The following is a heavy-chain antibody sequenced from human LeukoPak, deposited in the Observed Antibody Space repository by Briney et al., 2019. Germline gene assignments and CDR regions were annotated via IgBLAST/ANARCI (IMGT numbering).Heavy chain of an antibody. CDR2: ISGSGGST. V-gene: IGHV3-23*01. J-gene: IGHJ4*01. CDR3: AKWNYYDSRGYGYYLDY. Sequence: GGSLRLSCAASGFTFSSYAMSWVRQAPGKGLEWVSAISGSGGSTYYADSVKGRFTISRDNSKNTLYLQMNSLRAEDTAVYYCAKWNYYDSRGYGYYLDYWGQGTLVTVSS. D-gene: IGHD3-22*01. CDR1: GFTFSSYA.